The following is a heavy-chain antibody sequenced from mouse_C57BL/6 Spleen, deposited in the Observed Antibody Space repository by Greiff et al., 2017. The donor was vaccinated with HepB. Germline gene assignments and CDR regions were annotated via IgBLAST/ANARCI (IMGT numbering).Heavy chain of an antibody. CDR3: ARGGPTGYYAMDY. CDR2: IYPGDGDP. V-gene: IGHV1-82*01. J-gene: IGHJ4*01. Sequence: VQLQESGPELVKPGASVKISCKASGHAFSSSWMNWVKQRPGKGLEWIGRIYPGDGDPNYNGKFKGKATLTADKSSSTAYMQLSSLTSEDSAVYFCARGGPTGYYAMDYWGQGTSVTVSS. D-gene: IGHD1-1*01. CDR1: GHAFSSSW.